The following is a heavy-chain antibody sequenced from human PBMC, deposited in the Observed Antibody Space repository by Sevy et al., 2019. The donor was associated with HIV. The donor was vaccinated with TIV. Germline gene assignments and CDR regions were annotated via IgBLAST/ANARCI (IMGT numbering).Heavy chain of an antibody. D-gene: IGHD2-15*01. Sequence: GGSLRLSCAASGFTFDDYAMHWVRQAPGKGLEWVSGISWTSGSIGYADSVKGRFTISRDNAKNSLYLQMNSLRAEDTALYYCAKDIGWQVDHRVSAFDIWGQGTMVTVSS. CDR1: GFTFDDYA. CDR2: ISWTSGSI. J-gene: IGHJ3*02. CDR3: AKDIGWQVDHRVSAFDI. V-gene: IGHV3-9*01.